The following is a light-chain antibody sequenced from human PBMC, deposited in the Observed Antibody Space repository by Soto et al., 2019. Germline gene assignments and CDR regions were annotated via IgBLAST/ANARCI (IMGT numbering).Light chain of an antibody. CDR2: DVS. V-gene: IGLV2-14*01. CDR1: SSDVGGYNY. CDR3: NSYTSRRTYV. J-gene: IGLJ1*01. Sequence: QSVLTQPASVSGSPGQSITISCTGTSSDVGGYNYVYWYQQHPGQAPKLMIYDVSNRPSGVSNRFSGSKSGNTASLTISGLQAEDEADYYCNSYTSRRTYVFGTGTKVPVL.